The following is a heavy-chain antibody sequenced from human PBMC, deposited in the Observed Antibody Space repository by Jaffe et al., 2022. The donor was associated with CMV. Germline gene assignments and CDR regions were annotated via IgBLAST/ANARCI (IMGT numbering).Heavy chain of an antibody. D-gene: IGHD3-10*01. V-gene: IGHV3-23*01. J-gene: IGHJ4*02. CDR2: ISGTGVRT. CDR1: MFTFSSHA. CDR3: AKGDSDVIMARGVTRKLSYFDD. Sequence: EVQLLESGGGLVQPGGSLRLSCEASMFTFSSHAMSWVRQAPGKGLEWVAGISGTGVRTYYADSVRGRFTISRDNSKSTVFMQMNNLRAADTAVYYCAKGDSDVIMARGVTRKLSYFDDWGQGILVTVSS.